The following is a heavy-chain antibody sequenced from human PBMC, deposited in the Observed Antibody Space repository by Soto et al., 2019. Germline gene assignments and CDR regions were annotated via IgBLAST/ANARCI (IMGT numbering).Heavy chain of an antibody. Sequence: VQLVQSGAEVKTPGSSVKVSCKASGDTFSSYSIAWVRQAPGQGLGWMGGIIPVFRSINYSQKFQGRVTITADESTTTAYMELTSLRPQDTAVYFCARDDGWNYRYYDMEVWGQGTTVTVS. V-gene: IGHV1-69*12. CDR1: GDTFSSYS. CDR2: IIPVFRSI. D-gene: IGHD1-7*01. J-gene: IGHJ6*02. CDR3: ARDDGWNYRYYDMEV.